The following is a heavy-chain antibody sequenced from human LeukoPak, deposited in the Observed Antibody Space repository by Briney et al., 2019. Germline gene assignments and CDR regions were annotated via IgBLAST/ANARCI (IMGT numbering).Heavy chain of an antibody. CDR1: GFTFSSYA. D-gene: IGHD4-17*01. CDR2: ISGSGGST. Sequence: GGSPRLSCAASGFTFSSYAMSWVRQAPGKGLEWVSAISGSGGSTYYADSVKGRFTISRDNSKNTLYLQMNSLRAEATAVYYCARPPGTTVTTVFVYWGQGTLVTVSS. CDR3: ARPPGTTVTTVFVY. V-gene: IGHV3-23*01. J-gene: IGHJ4*02.